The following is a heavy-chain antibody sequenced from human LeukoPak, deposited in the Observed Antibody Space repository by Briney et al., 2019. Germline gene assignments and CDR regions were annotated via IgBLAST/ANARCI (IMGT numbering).Heavy chain of an antibody. CDR1: GFSLSSYA. CDR2: ISSTDAGT. Sequence: GGSLRLSCAASGFSLSSYAMSWVRQAPGKGLEWVSAISSTDAGTYHADSVRGRFTISRDNAKNSLFLQMNSLRAEDTAVYYCARGDCSGGSCYLSLTTIDYWGQGTLVTVSS. CDR3: ARGDCSGGSCYLSLTTIDY. V-gene: IGHV3-23*01. J-gene: IGHJ4*02. D-gene: IGHD2-15*01.